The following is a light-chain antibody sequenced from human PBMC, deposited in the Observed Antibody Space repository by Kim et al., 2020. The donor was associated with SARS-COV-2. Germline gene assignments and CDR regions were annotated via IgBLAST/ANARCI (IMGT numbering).Light chain of an antibody. V-gene: IGLV10-54*01. CDR2: RND. CDR1: SDKVGGEG. J-gene: IGLJ3*02. CDR3: TSWDRSLKIWL. Sequence: QTATLACTGNSDKVGGEGASWLQQHQGHPPKLRSYRNDNRPSAISDRFSASRSGNTASLTISGLQPEDEADYYCTSWDRSLKIWLFGGGTQLTVL.